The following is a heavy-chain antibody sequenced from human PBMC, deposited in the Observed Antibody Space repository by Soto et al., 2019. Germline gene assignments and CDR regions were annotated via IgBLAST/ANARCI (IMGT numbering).Heavy chain of an antibody. CDR2: ISWNGDTM. V-gene: IGHV3-9*01. Sequence: GGSLRLSCEASGFTFDDYAMHWVRQAPGKGLEWVSGISWNGDTMVYADSVRGRFTISRDNPKNSVYLQMTSLRREDTAIYYCAKDSGRYDFYALAVRGQGTTVTVSS. D-gene: IGHD3-3*01. CDR3: AKDSGRYDFYALAV. J-gene: IGHJ6*02. CDR1: GFTFDDYA.